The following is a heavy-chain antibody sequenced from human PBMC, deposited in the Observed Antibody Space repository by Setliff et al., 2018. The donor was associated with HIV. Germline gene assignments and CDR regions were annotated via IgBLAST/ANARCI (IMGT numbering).Heavy chain of an antibody. J-gene: IGHJ6*03. D-gene: IGHD3-3*02. CDR2: INWNGGST. CDR1: GFTFDDYG. CDR3: AKQLSPHFYYYMDV. Sequence: AGGSLRLSCAASGFTFDDYGMSWVRQAPGKGLEWVSGINWNGGSTSYADSVTGRFTISRDNARNTVYLQLNSLRVEDTAVYYCAKQLSPHFYYYMDVWGNGTTVTVSS. V-gene: IGHV3-20*04.